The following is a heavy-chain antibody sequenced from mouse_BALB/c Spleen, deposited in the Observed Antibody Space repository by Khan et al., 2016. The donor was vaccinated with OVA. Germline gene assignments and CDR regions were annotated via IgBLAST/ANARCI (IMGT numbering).Heavy chain of an antibody. CDR2: INTYTGEP. CDR1: GYTFTNYG. J-gene: IGHJ4*01. D-gene: IGHD2-10*01. CDR3: ARPPYFSYTLDH. Sequence: QIQLVQSGPELKKPGETVKISCKASGYTFTNYGMNWVKQSPGKALKWVGWINTYTGEPTYADDFKGRFAFSLETSDNTAYLQINNLKNEDTATYFCARPPYFSYTLDHWGQGTSVTVSS. V-gene: IGHV9-3-1*01.